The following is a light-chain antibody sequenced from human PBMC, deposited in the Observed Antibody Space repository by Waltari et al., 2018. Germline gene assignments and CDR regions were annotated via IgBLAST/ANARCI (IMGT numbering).Light chain of an antibody. CDR1: SSNIGYPI. V-gene: IGLV1-44*01. CDR3: AAWDERLSGWV. Sequence: QSVLTHPPSASGTPGQGVSISCSVSSSNIGYPIVPSYQQLPRTAPQRLIFNNKQRPAGVPDRFSGSKSGTSASLAFSGLQSEEEAEYFCAAWDERLSGWVFGGGTKLTVL. CDR2: NNK. J-gene: IGLJ3*02.